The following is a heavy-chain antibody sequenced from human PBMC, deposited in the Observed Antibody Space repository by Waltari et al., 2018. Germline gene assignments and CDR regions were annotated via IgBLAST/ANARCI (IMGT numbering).Heavy chain of an antibody. V-gene: IGHV4-59*12. Sequence: QVQLQESGPGLVKPSETLSLTCAVSGGSFSSYWWSWIRQPPGKGLEWIGEINGNSGSTNYNPSLKSRVTISKDASKNQFSLKLTSVTAADTAVYYCVRDPYSWNNVGYFDYWGQVVLVTVSS. CDR3: VRDPYSWNNVGYFDY. D-gene: IGHD1-20*01. CDR2: INGNSGST. J-gene: IGHJ4*02. CDR1: GGSFSSYW.